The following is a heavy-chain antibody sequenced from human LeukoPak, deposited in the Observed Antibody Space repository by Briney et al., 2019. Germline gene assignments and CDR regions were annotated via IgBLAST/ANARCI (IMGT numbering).Heavy chain of an antibody. CDR1: GFTFSSYS. CDR3: ARTYYDFWSGYYTEPALGY. CDR2: ISSSSSTI. Sequence: PGGSLRLSCAASGFTFSSYSMTWVRQAPGKGLEWVSYISSSSSTIYYADSVKGRFTISRDNAKNSLYLQMNSLRAEDTAVYYCARTYYDFWSGYYTEPALGYWGQGTLVTVSS. J-gene: IGHJ4*02. D-gene: IGHD3-3*01. V-gene: IGHV3-48*01.